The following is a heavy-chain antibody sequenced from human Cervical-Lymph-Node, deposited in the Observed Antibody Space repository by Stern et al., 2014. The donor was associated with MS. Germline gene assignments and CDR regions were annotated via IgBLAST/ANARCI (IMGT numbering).Heavy chain of an antibody. D-gene: IGHD2-15*01. CDR3: AREGEYCSGSRCYPFLDY. CDR1: GGSLRSYY. V-gene: IGHV4-59*01. CDR2: VYPTGSV. Sequence: DQLVESGPGLVKPSETLSLTCTVSGGSLRSYYWNWIRQAPGKGLAWLGFVYPTGSVNYNPSLSSRVAMSVDTSKNQFSLTVSSVTAADTAVYYCAREGEYCSGSRCYPFLDYWGQGTLVTVSS. J-gene: IGHJ4*02.